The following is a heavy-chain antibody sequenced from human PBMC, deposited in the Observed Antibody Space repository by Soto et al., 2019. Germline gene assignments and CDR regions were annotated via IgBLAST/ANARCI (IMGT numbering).Heavy chain of an antibody. J-gene: IGHJ4*02. CDR2: IYTTGAT. CDR3: AMTVIAPSPYLDH. CDR1: GDSISRKY. V-gene: IGHV4-4*07. Sequence: QVQLQESGPGLVKPSETLSLTCSVSGDSISRKYWSWLRQPAGGGLEWIGRIYTTGATNYNSSLKSRVSKSVDTSKNQFSLRLTSVTAADTPVYFCAMTVIAPSPYLDHWGQGLLVTVSS. D-gene: IGHD4-17*01.